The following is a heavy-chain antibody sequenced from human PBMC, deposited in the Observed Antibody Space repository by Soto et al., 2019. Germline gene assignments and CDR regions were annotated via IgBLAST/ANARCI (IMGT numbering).Heavy chain of an antibody. J-gene: IGHJ5*02. CDR3: ARGADYGDYNWFDP. Sequence: QVQLVESGGGVVQPGRSLRLSCAASGFTFSSYGMHWVRQAPGKGLEWVAVIWYDGSNKYYADSVKGRFTISRDNSKNTLYLQMNSLRAEDTAVYYCARGADYGDYNWFDPWGQGTLVTVSS. V-gene: IGHV3-33*01. D-gene: IGHD4-17*01. CDR2: IWYDGSNK. CDR1: GFTFSSYG.